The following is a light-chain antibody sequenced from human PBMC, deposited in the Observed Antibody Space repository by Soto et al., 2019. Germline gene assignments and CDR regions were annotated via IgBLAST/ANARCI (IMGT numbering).Light chain of an antibody. CDR1: QSISTW. J-gene: IGKJ1*01. CDR3: QQYNSFSRT. Sequence: DVQMTQSPSTLSAYVGDRVTLTCRASQSISTWLAWYQQKPGKAPKLLIYKASNLESGVPSRFSGSGSGTEFTLTISSLQPDDFATYYCQQYNSFSRTFGQGTKVDIK. CDR2: KAS. V-gene: IGKV1-5*03.